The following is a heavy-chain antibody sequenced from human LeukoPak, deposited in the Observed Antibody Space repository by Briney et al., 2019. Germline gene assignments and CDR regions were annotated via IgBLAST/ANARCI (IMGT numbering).Heavy chain of an antibody. CDR1: GFTFSSHA. J-gene: IGHJ1*01. CDR2: ITGSGGST. CDR3: AKDRSPKPRGHSRLEYFQH. V-gene: IGHV3-23*01. Sequence: GGSLRLSCATSGFTFSSHAISWVRQAPGRGLEWVPAITGSGGSTNYADSVKGRFPIPRDNSKNTLYLQMNSLRAEDTAVYYCAKDRSPKPRGHSRLEYFQHWGQGTLVTVSS. D-gene: IGHD2-21*01.